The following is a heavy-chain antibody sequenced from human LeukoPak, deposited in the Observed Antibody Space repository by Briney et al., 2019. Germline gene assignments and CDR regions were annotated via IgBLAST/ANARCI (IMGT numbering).Heavy chain of an antibody. Sequence: SETLSLTCTVSGGSISSYYWSWIRQPPGKGLEWIGYISYSGSTNYNPSLKSRVTISVDTSKNQFSLKLSSVTAADTAVYYCARHSAPTMVRGVNYYYYYMDVWGKGSTVTVSS. D-gene: IGHD3-10*01. V-gene: IGHV4-59*08. J-gene: IGHJ6*03. CDR1: GGSISSYY. CDR2: ISYSGST. CDR3: ARHSAPTMVRGVNYYYYYMDV.